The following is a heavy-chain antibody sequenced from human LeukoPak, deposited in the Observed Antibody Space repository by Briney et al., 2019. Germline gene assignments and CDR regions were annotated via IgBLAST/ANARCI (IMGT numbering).Heavy chain of an antibody. Sequence: GESLKISCKGSGYSFTTYWIGWVRQMPGKGLEWMGIIYPGDSDTRYSPSFQGQVTISADKSISTAYLQWSSLRASDTAMYYCARHQIVGATRSPFDYWGQGTLVTVSS. CDR2: IYPGDSDT. D-gene: IGHD1-26*01. V-gene: IGHV5-51*01. CDR1: GYSFTTYW. CDR3: ARHQIVGATRSPFDY. J-gene: IGHJ4*02.